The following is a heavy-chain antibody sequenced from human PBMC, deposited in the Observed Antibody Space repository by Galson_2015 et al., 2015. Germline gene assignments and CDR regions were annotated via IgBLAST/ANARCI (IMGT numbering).Heavy chain of an antibody. V-gene: IGHV3-30*18. Sequence: SLRLSCAASGFTFSSYGMHWVRQAPGKGLEWVAVISYDGSNKYYADSVKGRFTISRDNSKNTLYLQMNSLRAEDTAVYYCAKDKKGGSYLLLDAFDIWGQGTMVTVSS. CDR1: GFTFSSYG. J-gene: IGHJ3*02. CDR2: ISYDGSNK. D-gene: IGHD1-26*01. CDR3: AKDKKGGSYLLLDAFDI.